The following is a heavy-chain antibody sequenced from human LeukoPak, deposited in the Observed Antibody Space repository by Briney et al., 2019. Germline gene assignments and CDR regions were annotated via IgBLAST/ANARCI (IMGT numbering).Heavy chain of an antibody. CDR1: GYTFTSYG. V-gene: IGHV1-46*01. D-gene: IGHD2-2*02. CDR2: INPSGGST. CDR3: ARIPNSQRHFDY. J-gene: IGHJ4*02. Sequence: ASVKVSCKASGYTFTSYGISWVRQAPGQGLEWMGIINPSGGSTSYAQNFQGRVTMTRDTSTSTVYMELSSLRSEDTAVYYCARIPNSQRHFDYWGQGTLVTVSS.